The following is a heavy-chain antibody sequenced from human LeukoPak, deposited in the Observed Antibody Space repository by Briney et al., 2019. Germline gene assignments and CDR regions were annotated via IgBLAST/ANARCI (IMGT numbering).Heavy chain of an antibody. CDR1: GFTFDDYA. J-gene: IGHJ3*02. CDR2: ISWNSGSI. V-gene: IGHV3-9*01. CDR3: ARDIGYYDSSGYYSDAFDI. Sequence: GRSLRLSCAASGFTFDDYAMHWVRQAPGKGLEWVSGISWNSGSIGYADSVKGRFTISRDNAKNSLYLQMNSLRAEDTALYYCARDIGYYDSSGYYSDAFDIWGQGTMVTVSS. D-gene: IGHD3-22*01.